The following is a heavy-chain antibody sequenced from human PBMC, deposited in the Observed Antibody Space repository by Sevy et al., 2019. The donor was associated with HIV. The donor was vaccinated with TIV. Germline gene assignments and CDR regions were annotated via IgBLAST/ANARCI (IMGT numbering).Heavy chain of an antibody. Sequence: ASVKVSCKASGYTFTGYYMHWVRQAPGQGLEWMGWINPNSGGTNYAQKFQGRVTMTRDTSISTAYMELSRLRSDDTAVYYCARDLYCSSTSCYTAAYSDYWGQGTLVTVSS. D-gene: IGHD2-2*02. CDR1: GYTFTGYY. CDR2: INPNSGGT. V-gene: IGHV1-2*02. J-gene: IGHJ4*02. CDR3: ARDLYCSSTSCYTAAYSDY.